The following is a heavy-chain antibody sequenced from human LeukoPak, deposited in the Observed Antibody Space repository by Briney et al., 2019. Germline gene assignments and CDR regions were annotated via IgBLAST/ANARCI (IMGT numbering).Heavy chain of an antibody. CDR3: ARPSEGLRYFDWARDAFDI. CDR2: IYPGDSAT. J-gene: IGHJ3*02. V-gene: IGHV5-51*01. CDR1: GYNFTNYW. Sequence: PGESLKISCKGSGYNFTNYWIAWVRQMPGKGLEWLGIIYPGDSATRYSPSFQGQVTISADKSISTAYLQWSSLKASDTAMYYCARPSEGLRYFDWARDAFDIWGQGTMVTVSS. D-gene: IGHD3-9*01.